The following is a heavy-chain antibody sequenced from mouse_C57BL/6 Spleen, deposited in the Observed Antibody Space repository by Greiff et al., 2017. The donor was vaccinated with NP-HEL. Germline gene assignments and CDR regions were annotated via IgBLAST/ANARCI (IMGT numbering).Heavy chain of an antibody. CDR3: ARDLRGYFDY. CDR1: GYTFTSYW. V-gene: IGHV1-61*01. Sequence: QVQLQQPGAELVRPGSSVKLSCKASGYTFTSYWMDWVKQRPGQGLEWIGNIYPSDSETHYNQKFKDKATLTVDKSSSTAYMQLSSLTSEDSAVYYCARDLRGYFDYWGQGTTLTVSS. J-gene: IGHJ2*01. D-gene: IGHD1-1*01. CDR2: IYPSDSET.